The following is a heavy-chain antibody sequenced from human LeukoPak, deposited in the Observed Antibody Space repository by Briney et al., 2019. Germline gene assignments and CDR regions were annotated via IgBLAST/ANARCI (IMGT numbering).Heavy chain of an antibody. CDR3: ARAVAGNHYFDY. V-gene: IGHV3-33*01. J-gene: IGHJ4*02. CDR2: IWYDGSNK. D-gene: IGHD6-19*01. CDR1: GFTFSSYG. Sequence: QPGRSLRLSCAASGFTFSSYGMHWVRQAPGKGLEWVAVIWYDGSNKYYADSVKGRFTISRDNSKNTLCLQMNSLRAEDTAVYYCARAVAGNHYFDYWGQGTLVTVSS.